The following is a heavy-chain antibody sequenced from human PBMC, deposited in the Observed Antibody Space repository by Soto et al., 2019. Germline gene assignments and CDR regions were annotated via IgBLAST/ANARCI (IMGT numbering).Heavy chain of an antibody. CDR2: ISYDGSNK. CDR1: GFTFSSYA. Sequence: PGGSLRLSCAASGFTFSSYAMHWVRQAPGKGLEWVAVISYDGSNKYYVDSVKGRFTISRDNAKNSLYLQMNSLRAEDTAVYYCARVDFGYGYYYYYGMDVWGQGTTVTVSS. V-gene: IGHV3-30-3*01. CDR3: ARVDFGYGYYYYYGMDV. D-gene: IGHD5-18*01. J-gene: IGHJ6*02.